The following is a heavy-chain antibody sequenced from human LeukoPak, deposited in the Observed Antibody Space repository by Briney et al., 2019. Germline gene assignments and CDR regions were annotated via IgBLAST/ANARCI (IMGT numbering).Heavy chain of an antibody. CDR2: IYYSGST. V-gene: IGHV4-59*01. J-gene: IGHJ4*02. CDR1: GGSISSYY. CDR3: ARMLGYSSSWPDFDY. D-gene: IGHD6-13*01. Sequence: SETLSLTCTVSGGSISSYYWSWIRQPPGKGLEWIGYIYYSGSTNYNPSLKSRVTISVDTSKNQFSLKLSSVTAEDTAVYYCARMLGYSSSWPDFDYWGQGTLVTVSS.